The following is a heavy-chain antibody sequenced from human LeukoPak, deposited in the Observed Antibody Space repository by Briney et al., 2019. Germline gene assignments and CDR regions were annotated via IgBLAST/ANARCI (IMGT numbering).Heavy chain of an antibody. CDR2: IIPIFGTA. CDR1: GGTFSSYA. V-gene: IGHV1-69*05. Sequence: GSSVKVSCNASGGTFSSYAISWVRQAPGQGLEWMGGIIPIFGTANYAQKFQGRVTITTDESTSTAYMELSSLRSEDTAVYYCARVNWNYHTSWASWGQGTLVTVSS. D-gene: IGHD1-7*01. J-gene: IGHJ4*02. CDR3: ARVNWNYHTSWAS.